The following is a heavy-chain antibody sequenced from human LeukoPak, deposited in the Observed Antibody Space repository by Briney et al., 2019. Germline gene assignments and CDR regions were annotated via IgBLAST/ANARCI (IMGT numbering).Heavy chain of an antibody. V-gene: IGHV3-11*01. Sequence: PGGSLRLSCAASGFTFSDYYMSWIRQAPGKGLEWVSYISSSGSTIYYADSVKGRFTISRDNSKNTLYLQMNSLRAEDTAVYYCGAEMATIAPPNWGQGTLVTVSS. D-gene: IGHD5-24*01. J-gene: IGHJ4*02. CDR3: GAEMATIAPPN. CDR1: GFTFSDYY. CDR2: ISSSGSTI.